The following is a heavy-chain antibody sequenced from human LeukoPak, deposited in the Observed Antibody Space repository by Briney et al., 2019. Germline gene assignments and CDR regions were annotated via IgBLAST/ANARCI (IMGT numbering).Heavy chain of an antibody. D-gene: IGHD3-10*01. V-gene: IGHV4-4*02. CDR3: ARDNAGGMDV. CDR2: IYHSGNT. Sequence: PSETLSLTCAVSGGSISSNNWWSWVRQPPGKGLEWIGEIYHSGNTNYNPSLKSRVTISVDESKNQLSLKLNSVTAADTAVYYCARDNAGGMDVWGKGTTVTISS. CDR1: GGSISSNNW. J-gene: IGHJ6*04.